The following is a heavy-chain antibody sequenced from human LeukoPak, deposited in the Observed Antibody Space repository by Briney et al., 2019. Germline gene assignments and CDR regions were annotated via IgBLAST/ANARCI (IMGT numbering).Heavy chain of an antibody. CDR1: GFTFSTYA. Sequence: GASLRLSCAASGFTFSTYAMSWVRQAPGKGLEWVSAISGSGGSTYYADSVRGRFTISRDSSKNTLYLQMNSLGAEDTAVYYCAKYYSDSSSYIDYWGQGTLVTVSS. CDR3: AKYYSDSSSYIDY. D-gene: IGHD3-22*01. V-gene: IGHV3-23*01. J-gene: IGHJ4*02. CDR2: ISGSGGST.